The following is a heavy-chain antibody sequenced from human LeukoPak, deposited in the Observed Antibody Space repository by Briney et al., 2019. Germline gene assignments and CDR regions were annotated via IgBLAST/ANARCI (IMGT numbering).Heavy chain of an antibody. CDR2: IYPGASDT. CDR1: GYNFTNYW. Sequence: GESLKISCQASGYNFTNYWIAWVRQMPGKGLEWVGIIYPGASDTRYSPSFQGHVTISTDESISAAYLQWSSLKASDSAMYFCARTAKGTVSGVWYFDLWGRGTLVTVSS. D-gene: IGHD4-17*01. V-gene: IGHV5-51*01. J-gene: IGHJ2*01. CDR3: ARTAKGTVSGVWYFDL.